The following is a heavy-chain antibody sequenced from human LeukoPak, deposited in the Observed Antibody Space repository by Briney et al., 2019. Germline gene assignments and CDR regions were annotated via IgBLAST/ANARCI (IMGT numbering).Heavy chain of an antibody. J-gene: IGHJ6*02. CDR1: GFTFDDYA. V-gene: IGHV3-9*01. Sequence: RPGGSLRLSCAASGFTFDDYAMHWVRQAPGKGLEWVSGISWNSGSIGHADSVKGRFTISRDNAKNSLYLQMNSLRAEDTALYYCAKDIGIAAAGTYYGMDVWGQGTTVTVSS. CDR2: ISWNSGSI. CDR3: AKDIGIAAAGTYYGMDV. D-gene: IGHD6-13*01.